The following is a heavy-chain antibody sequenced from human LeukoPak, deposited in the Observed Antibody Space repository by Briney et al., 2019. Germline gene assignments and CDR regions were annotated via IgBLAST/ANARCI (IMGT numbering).Heavy chain of an antibody. CDR1: GLTFSDYI. CDR3: SRDGKGGDNSAFDI. D-gene: IGHD3-22*01. J-gene: IGHJ3*02. V-gene: IGHV3-72*01. CDR2: IRRKGQSYTT. Sequence: GGSLRLSCAASGLTFSDYILDWVRQAPGKGLEWVGRIRRKGQSYTTEYAASVKGRFTISRDDSKNSLYLHMNSLRTEDTAVYHCSRDGKGGDNSAFDIWGQGTMVTVSS.